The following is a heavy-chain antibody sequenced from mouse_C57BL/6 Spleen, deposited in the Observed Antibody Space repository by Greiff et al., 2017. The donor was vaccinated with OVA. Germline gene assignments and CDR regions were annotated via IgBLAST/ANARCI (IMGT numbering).Heavy chain of an antibody. CDR1: GYAFSSSW. D-gene: IGHD3-3*01. CDR2: IYPGDGDT. Sequence: VVEPGASVKISCKASGYAFSSSWMNWVKQRPGKGLEWIGRIYPGDGDTNYNGKFKGKATLTADKSSSTAYMQLSSLTSEDSAVYFCARVGTWYFDVWGTGTTVTVSS. V-gene: IGHV1-82*01. J-gene: IGHJ1*03. CDR3: ARVGTWYFDV.